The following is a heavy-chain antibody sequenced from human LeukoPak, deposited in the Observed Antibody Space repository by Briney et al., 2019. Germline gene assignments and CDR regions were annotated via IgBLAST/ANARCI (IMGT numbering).Heavy chain of an antibody. V-gene: IGHV4-34*01. CDR3: ARAHTAMDDY. CDR1: GGSLSGYY. Sequence: SETLSLTCAVYGGSLSGYYWSWIRQPPGKGLEWIGEINHSGSTNYNPSLKSRVTISVDTSKNQFSLKLSSVTAADTAVYYCARAHTAMDDYWGQGTLVTVSS. CDR2: INHSGST. J-gene: IGHJ4*02. D-gene: IGHD5-18*01.